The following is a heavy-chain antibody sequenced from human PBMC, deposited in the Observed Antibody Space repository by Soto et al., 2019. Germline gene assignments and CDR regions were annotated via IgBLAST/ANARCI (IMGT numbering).Heavy chain of an antibody. V-gene: IGHV3-21*01. Sequence: EVQLLESGGGLVQPGGSLRLSCAASGFTFSSYSMNWVRQAPGKGLEWVSSISSSSSYIYYADSVKGRFTISRDNAKNSLYLQMNSLRAEDTAVYYCARESGYCSGGSCPLDAFDIWGQGTMVTVSS. CDR2: ISSSSSYI. D-gene: IGHD2-15*01. J-gene: IGHJ3*02. CDR1: GFTFSSYS. CDR3: ARESGYCSGGSCPLDAFDI.